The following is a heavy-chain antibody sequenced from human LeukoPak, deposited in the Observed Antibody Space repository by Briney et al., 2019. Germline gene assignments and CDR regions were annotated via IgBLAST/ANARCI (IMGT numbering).Heavy chain of an antibody. CDR2: ISSSSSTI. J-gene: IGHJ5*02. D-gene: IGHD1-26*01. Sequence: GGSLRLSCAASGFTFSSYSMNWVRQAPGKGLEWVSYISSSSSTIYYADSVKGRFTISRDNAKNSLYLQMNSLRAEDTAVYYCARDDVGATSPWWFDPWGQGTLVTVSS. CDR3: ARDDVGATSPWWFDP. CDR1: GFTFSSYS. V-gene: IGHV3-48*01.